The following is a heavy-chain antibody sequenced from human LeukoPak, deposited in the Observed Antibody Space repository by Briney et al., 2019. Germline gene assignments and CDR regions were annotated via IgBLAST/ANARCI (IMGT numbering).Heavy chain of an antibody. CDR2: IYYSGST. CDR1: GGSISSYY. J-gene: IGHJ4*02. CDR3: AREDPLVATRGLDY. Sequence: SETLSLTCTVSGGSISSYYWSWLRQPPGKGLEWLGYIYYSGSTNYNPSLKSRVTISVDTSKNQFSLKLSSVTAADTALYYCAREDPLVATRGLDYWGQGTLVTVSS. V-gene: IGHV4-59*12. D-gene: IGHD4-23*01.